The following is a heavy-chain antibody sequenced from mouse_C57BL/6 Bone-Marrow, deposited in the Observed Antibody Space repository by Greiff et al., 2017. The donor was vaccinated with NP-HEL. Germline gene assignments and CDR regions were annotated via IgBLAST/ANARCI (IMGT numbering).Heavy chain of an antibody. CDR3: ATGRRDYAMDY. J-gene: IGHJ4*01. Sequence: VQLQQSGAELARPGASVKLSCKASGYTFTSYGISWVKQRTGQGLEWIGEIYPRSGNTYYNEKFKGKATLTADKSSSTAYMELSSLTSEDSAVYVCATGRRDYAMDYWGQGTSVTVSS. CDR1: GYTFTSYG. V-gene: IGHV1-81*01. CDR2: IYPRSGNT.